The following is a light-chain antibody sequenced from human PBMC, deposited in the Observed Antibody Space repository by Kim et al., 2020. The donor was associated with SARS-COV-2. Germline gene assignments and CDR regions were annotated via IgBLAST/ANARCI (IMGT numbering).Light chain of an antibody. J-gene: IGLJ2*01. CDR2: EDS. CDR3: QSYDSTNHVV. V-gene: IGLV6-57*04. Sequence: NFMLTQPHSVSESPGKTVTISCTRSSGSIASNYVQWHQQRPGNAPITVIYEDSQRPSGVPDRFSGSTDSSSNSASLTISGLKTEDEADYCCQSYDSTNHVVFGGGTQLTVL. CDR1: SGSIASNY.